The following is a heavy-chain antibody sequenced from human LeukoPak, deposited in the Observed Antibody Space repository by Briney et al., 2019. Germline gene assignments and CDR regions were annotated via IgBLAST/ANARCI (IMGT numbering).Heavy chain of an antibody. CDR3: ARDRREIPYYDFWSGRTDNWFDP. Sequence: TSVKVSCKASGYTFTSYGISWVRQAPGQGLEWMGWISAYNGNTNYAQKLQGRVTMTTDTSTSTAYMELRSLRSDDTAVYYCARDRREIPYYDFWSGRTDNWFDPWGQGTLVTVSS. CDR2: ISAYNGNT. CDR1: GYTFTSYG. V-gene: IGHV1-18*01. D-gene: IGHD3-3*01. J-gene: IGHJ5*02.